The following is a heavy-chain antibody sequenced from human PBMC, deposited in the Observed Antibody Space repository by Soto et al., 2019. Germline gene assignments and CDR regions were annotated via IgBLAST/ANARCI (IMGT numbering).Heavy chain of an antibody. CDR1: GGSISSGGYS. Sequence: QLQLQESGSGLVKPSQTLSLTCAVSGGSISSGGYSWSWIRRPPGKGLEWIGYIYHSGSTYYNPSLKSRGTMSVDRSKNRFSLEMSSVTAADTAVYCCAAGGGLPRYYWGQGTLVTVSS. D-gene: IGHD5-12*01. J-gene: IGHJ4*02. V-gene: IGHV4-30-2*01. CDR3: AAGGGLPRYY. CDR2: IYHSGST.